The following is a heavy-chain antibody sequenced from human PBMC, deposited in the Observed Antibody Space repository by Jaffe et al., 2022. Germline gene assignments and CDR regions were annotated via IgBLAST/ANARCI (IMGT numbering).Heavy chain of an antibody. CDR2: ISASGDII. D-gene: IGHD6-13*01. V-gene: IGHV3-48*03. CDR3: VVEYSSSRLSAFDF. J-gene: IGHJ3*01. Sequence: EVQLVESGGRLVQPGGSLRLSCAASGFRFSSYEMNWVRQAPGKGLEWLSYISASGDIINYADSVKGRFTISRDNAKNSLYLQMSSLRAEDTALYYCVVEYSSSRLSAFDFWGLGTMVTVSS. CDR1: GFRFSSYE.